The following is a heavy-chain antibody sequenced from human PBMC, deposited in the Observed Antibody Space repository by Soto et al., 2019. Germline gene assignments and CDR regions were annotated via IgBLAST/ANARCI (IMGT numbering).Heavy chain of an antibody. V-gene: IGHV4-30-4*01. CDR1: VDSIRSGNHY. D-gene: IGHD3-9*01. J-gene: IGHJ6*04. CDR3: ARVDILNVYVCMEV. CDR2: IYYSGSA. Sequence: PSETLSLTCTVSVDSIRSGNHYLSWILHPPGKGLEWIGYIYYSGSAYYSPSLKSRVTISADTSKNQFSLKLNSVTAADTAVYYCARVDILNVYVCMEVWGKGTTVT.